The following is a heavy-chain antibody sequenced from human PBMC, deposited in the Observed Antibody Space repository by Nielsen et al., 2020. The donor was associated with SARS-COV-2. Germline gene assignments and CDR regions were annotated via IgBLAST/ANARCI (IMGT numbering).Heavy chain of an antibody. D-gene: IGHD1-7*01. J-gene: IGHJ5*02. CDR2: IYSGGST. CDR1: GFTVSSNY. Sequence: GGSLRLSCAASGFTVSSNYMGWVRQAPGKGLEWVSVIYSGGSTYYADSVKGRFTISRDNSKNTLYLQMNSLRAEDTAVYYCARVRSRHATTNWFDPWGQGTLVTVSS. V-gene: IGHV3-53*01. CDR3: ARVRSRHATTNWFDP.